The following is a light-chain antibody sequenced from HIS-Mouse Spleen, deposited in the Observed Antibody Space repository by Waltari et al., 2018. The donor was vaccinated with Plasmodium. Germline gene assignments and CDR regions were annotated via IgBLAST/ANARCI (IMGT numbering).Light chain of an antibody. Sequence: DVVMTQSRLCLPVTRGQPASISCRSSQSLVYRDGNTYLNLFQQRPSQSPRLLIYKVSKRDSGVPDRFSGSGSGTDFTLKISSVEAEDVGVYYCMQGTHGPPRVTFGGGTKVEIK. CDR3: MQGTHGPPRVT. CDR1: QSLVYRDGNTY. J-gene: IGKJ4*01. V-gene: IGKV2-30*01. CDR2: KVS.